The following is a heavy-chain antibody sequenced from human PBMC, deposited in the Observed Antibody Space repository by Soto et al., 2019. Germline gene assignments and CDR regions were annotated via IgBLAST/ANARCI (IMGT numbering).Heavy chain of an antibody. CDR1: DDSTSSYY. Sequence: QVQLQESGPGLVKPSETLSLTCTVSDDSTSSYYWSWIRQPPGKGLEWIGYIYYSGSTTYNPSLKSRVTISVDTSKKQFSLKLGSVTAADTAVYYCAQSTSAWHAGNFDYWGQGTLVTVST. V-gene: IGHV4-59*03. CDR2: IYYSGST. CDR3: AQSTSAWHAGNFDY. D-gene: IGHD1-26*01. J-gene: IGHJ4*02.